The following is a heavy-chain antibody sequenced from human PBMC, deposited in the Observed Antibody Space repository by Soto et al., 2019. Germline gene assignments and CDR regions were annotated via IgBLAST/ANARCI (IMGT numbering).Heavy chain of an antibody. CDR3: ATKPTIRGYTNMWMGDY. D-gene: IGHD6-13*01. J-gene: IGHJ4*01. V-gene: IGHV3-23*01. CDR2: INPSGSNT. CDR1: GFTFSSYA. Sequence: GGSLRLSCAASGFTFSSYAMSWVRQAPGKGLEWVSGINPSGSNTFYADSVKGRFTISRDSSTNTLYLQMNSLRAEDTAVYYCATKPTIRGYTNMWMGDYWGQGTLVTVSS.